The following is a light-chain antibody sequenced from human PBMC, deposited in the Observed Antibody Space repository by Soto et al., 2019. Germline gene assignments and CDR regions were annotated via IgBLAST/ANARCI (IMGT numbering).Light chain of an antibody. CDR3: SSYTTSSSYV. V-gene: IGLV2-14*01. Sequence: VLTQPASVSGSPGQSITISCTGTSSDVGGFNYASWYQQHPGKAPKLLIFDVYSRPSGISNRFSGSKPGNTASLTISGLQAEDEADYYCSSYTTSSSYVFGAGTKVTVL. CDR1: SSDVGGFNY. J-gene: IGLJ1*01. CDR2: DVY.